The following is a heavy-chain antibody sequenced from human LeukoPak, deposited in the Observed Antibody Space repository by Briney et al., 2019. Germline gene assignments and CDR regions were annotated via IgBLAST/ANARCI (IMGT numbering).Heavy chain of an antibody. V-gene: IGHV5-10-1*01. CDR3: ARHVEYCSSTSCYRHNAFDI. D-gene: IGHD2-2*01. CDR2: IDPSDSYT. Sequence: GESLRISCKGSGYSFTSYWISRVRQMPGKGLEWMGRIDPSDSYTNYSPSFQGHVTTSADKSISTAYLQWSSLKASDTAMYYCARHVEYCSSTSCYRHNAFDIWGQGTMVTVSS. J-gene: IGHJ3*02. CDR1: GYSFTSYW.